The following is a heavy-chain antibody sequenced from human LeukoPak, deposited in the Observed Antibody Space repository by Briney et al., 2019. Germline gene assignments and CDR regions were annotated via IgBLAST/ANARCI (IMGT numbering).Heavy chain of an antibody. CDR1: GFTFSNYA. Sequence: PGGSLRLSCAASGFTFSNYAMSWVRQAPGKGLEWVSSITGSGVNTYFAGSVKGRFTISRDNSKNTVFLQMNSLRAEDTAVYYCAKGGGSVGQWGQGTLVTVSS. CDR3: AKGGGSVGQ. J-gene: IGHJ4*02. D-gene: IGHD1-26*01. CDR2: ITGSGVNT. V-gene: IGHV3-23*01.